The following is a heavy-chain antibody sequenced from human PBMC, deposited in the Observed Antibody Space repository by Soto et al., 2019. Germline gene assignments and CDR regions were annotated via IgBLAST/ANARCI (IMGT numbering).Heavy chain of an antibody. CDR1: GFTFSTYG. CDR3: ARDRGDYGFDYYYYYMDV. D-gene: IGHD4-17*01. J-gene: IGHJ6*03. V-gene: IGHV3-33*01. Sequence: GGSLRLSCAASGFTFSTYGMHWVRQAPGKGLEWVAVIWYDGSNKYYADSVKGRFTISRGNSKNTLYLQMNSLRAEDTAVYYCARDRGDYGFDYYYYYMDVWGKGTTVTVSS. CDR2: IWYDGSNK.